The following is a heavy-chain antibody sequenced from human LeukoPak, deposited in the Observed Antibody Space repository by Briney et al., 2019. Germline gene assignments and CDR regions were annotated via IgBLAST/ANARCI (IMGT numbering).Heavy chain of an antibody. J-gene: IGHJ4*02. D-gene: IGHD3-3*01. V-gene: IGHV3-15*01. CDR1: RFTLSNAW. CDR3: NTVVNFSPYGFSSGYYDDY. Sequence: GGSLRLSCAVYRFTLSNAWMRWVRQAQGKGREWVGRIKSKTDGGTTDYAAPVKGRFTISRDDSKNTLYLQMDSLKTEDTAVYYCNTVVNFSPYGFSSGYYDDYWGQGTLVTVSS. CDR2: IKSKTDGGTT.